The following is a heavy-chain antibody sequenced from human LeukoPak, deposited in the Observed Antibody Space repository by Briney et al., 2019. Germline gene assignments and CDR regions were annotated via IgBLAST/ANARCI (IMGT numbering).Heavy chain of an antibody. V-gene: IGHV4-59*01. Sequence: SETLSLTCTVSGGSISSYYWGWIRQPPGKGLEWIGYIYYSGSTNYNPSLKSRVTISVDTSKNQFSLKLSSVTAADTAVYYCARSTYFMDYYYYYMDVWGKGTTVTISS. D-gene: IGHD2/OR15-2a*01. CDR2: IYYSGST. J-gene: IGHJ6*03. CDR1: GGSISSYY. CDR3: ARSTYFMDYYYYYMDV.